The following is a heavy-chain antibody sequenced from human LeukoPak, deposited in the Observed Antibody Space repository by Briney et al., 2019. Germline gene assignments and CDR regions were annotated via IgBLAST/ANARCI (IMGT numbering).Heavy chain of an antibody. V-gene: IGHV3-23*01. Sequence: PGRSLGLSCAASEFTFSTYTMHWVRQAPGKGLEWVSGISGSGESIYYADSMKGRFTISRDNSKNTLYLQMNSLRAEDTAVYYCARRSSLIAARPDFDYWGQGTLVTVSS. CDR2: ISGSGESI. J-gene: IGHJ4*02. D-gene: IGHD6-6*01. CDR3: ARRSSLIAARPDFDY. CDR1: EFTFSTYT.